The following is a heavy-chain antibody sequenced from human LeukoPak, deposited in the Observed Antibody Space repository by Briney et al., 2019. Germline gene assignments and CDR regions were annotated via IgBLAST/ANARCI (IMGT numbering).Heavy chain of an antibody. CDR2: IVGGAGGT. V-gene: IGHV3-48*03. CDR3: ARDGRWINYYDGSSPV. CDR1: GFTFGDYA. J-gene: IGHJ4*02. D-gene: IGHD3-22*01. Sequence: GGSLRLSCTASGFTFGDYAMTWVRQAPGKGLEWVSGIVGGAGGTYYADSVKGRFTISRDNAKNSLYLQMNSLRVEDTAVYYCARDGRWINYYDGSSPVWGQGTLVTVSS.